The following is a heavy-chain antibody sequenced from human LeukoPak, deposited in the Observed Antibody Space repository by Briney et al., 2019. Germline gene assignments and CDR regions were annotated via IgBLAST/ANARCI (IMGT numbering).Heavy chain of an antibody. CDR1: GYTLTELS. Sequence: ASVKVSFTVSGYTLTELSMHWVRQAPGKGLEWMGGFDPEDGETIYAQKFQGRVTMTEDTSTDTAYMELSSLRSEDTAVYYCATVGEGSILTGYYYAFDIWGQGTMVTVSS. D-gene: IGHD3-9*01. J-gene: IGHJ3*02. V-gene: IGHV1-24*01. CDR2: FDPEDGET. CDR3: ATVGEGSILTGYYYAFDI.